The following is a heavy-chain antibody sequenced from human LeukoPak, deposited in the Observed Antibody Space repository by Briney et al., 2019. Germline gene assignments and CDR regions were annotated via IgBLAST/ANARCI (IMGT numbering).Heavy chain of an antibody. J-gene: IGHJ4*02. CDR1: GLTFSSYW. V-gene: IGHV3-7*01. Sequence: GGSLRLSCAASGLTFSSYWMSWVRQAPGKGLEWVANIKQDGSEKYYVDSVKGRFTISRDNAKNSLYLQMNSLRAEDTAVYYCARRWELNYWGQGTLVTVSS. CDR2: IKQDGSEK. CDR3: ARRWELNY. D-gene: IGHD1-26*01.